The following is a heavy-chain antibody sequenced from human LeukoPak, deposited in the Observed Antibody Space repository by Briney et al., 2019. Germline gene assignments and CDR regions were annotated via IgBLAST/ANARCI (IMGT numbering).Heavy chain of an antibody. CDR3: ARVTNRTYYDILTGYYPYYYYYMDV. J-gene: IGHJ6*03. Sequence: ASVKVSCKASGYTFTSYYMHWVRQAPGQGLEWMGIINPSGGSTSYAQKFQGRVTMTRDMSTSTVYMELSSLRSEDTAVYYCARVTNRTYYDILTGYYPYYYYYMDVWGKGTTVTVSS. D-gene: IGHD3-9*01. CDR1: GYTFTSYY. V-gene: IGHV1-46*01. CDR2: INPSGGST.